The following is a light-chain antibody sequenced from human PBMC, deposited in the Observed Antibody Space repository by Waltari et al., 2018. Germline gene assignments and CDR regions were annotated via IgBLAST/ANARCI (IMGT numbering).Light chain of an antibody. Sequence: QTLVTQESSFSVSPGGTVTLTCALSSGSVSNGHFPSWYQQTPGQTPRTLIYDTYIRASGVPDRFSGSILGNKAALTITGAQADDDCDYYRLIYLGAGFWAFGGGTKLTVL. V-gene: IGLV8-61*01. CDR3: LIYLGAGFWA. CDR2: DTY. J-gene: IGLJ3*02. CDR1: SGSVSNGHF.